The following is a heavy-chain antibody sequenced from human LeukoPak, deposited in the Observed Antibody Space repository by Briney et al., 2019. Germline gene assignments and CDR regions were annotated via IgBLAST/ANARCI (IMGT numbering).Heavy chain of an antibody. V-gene: IGHV1-2*02. CDR3: ARDRAKYDSTDYFDY. Sequence: ASVKVSCKTSGYTFTDYFIYWVRQAPGQGLELMGWINPNSGGTNYAQKFQGRVTMTRDTSISTAYMELSRLRSDDTAVCFCARDRAKYDSTDYFDYWGQGTLVTVSS. CDR1: GYTFTDYF. J-gene: IGHJ4*02. CDR2: INPNSGGT. D-gene: IGHD3-3*01.